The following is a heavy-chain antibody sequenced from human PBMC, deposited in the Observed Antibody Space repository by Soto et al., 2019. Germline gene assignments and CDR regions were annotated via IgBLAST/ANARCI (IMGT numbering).Heavy chain of an antibody. CDR1: GYTFTSYG. CDR3: ARDEEYYYDSSGYYPNDY. CDR2: ISAYNGNT. V-gene: IGHV1-18*01. Sequence: ASVKVSCKASGYTFTSYGISWVRQAPGQGLEWMGWISAYNGNTNYAQKLQGRVTMTTDTSTSTAYMELRSLRSDDTAVYYCARDEEYYYDSSGYYPNDYWGQGTLVTVSS. D-gene: IGHD3-22*01. J-gene: IGHJ4*02.